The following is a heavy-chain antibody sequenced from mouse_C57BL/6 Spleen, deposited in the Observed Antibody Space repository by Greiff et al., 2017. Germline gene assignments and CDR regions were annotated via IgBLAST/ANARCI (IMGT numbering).Heavy chain of an antibody. Sequence: VQLQQSGAELVRPGTSVKVSCTASGYAFTNYLIEWVKQRPGQGLEWIGVINPGSGGTNYNETFKGQATLTADKSSSTAYLQLSSLTSEDSAVYFCARRGWDGVDYWGQGTTLTVSS. V-gene: IGHV1-54*01. CDR3: ARRGWDGVDY. J-gene: IGHJ2*01. D-gene: IGHD4-1*01. CDR2: INPGSGGT. CDR1: GYAFTNYL.